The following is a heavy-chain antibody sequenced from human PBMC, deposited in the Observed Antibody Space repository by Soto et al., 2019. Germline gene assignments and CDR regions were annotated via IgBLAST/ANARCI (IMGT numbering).Heavy chain of an antibody. D-gene: IGHD6-19*01. V-gene: IGHV2-70*11. CDR1: GFSLSTSGMC. CDR3: ARTVLYSSGWARKRKSYYFGY. CDR2: IDWDDDK. J-gene: IGHJ4*02. Sequence: VSGPTLVNPTQTLTLTCTFSGFSLSTSGMCVSWIRQPPGKALEWLARIDWDDDKYYSTSLKTRLTIPKDTSKNQVVLTMTNIDPVDTATYYCARTVLYSSGWARKRKSYYFGYWGQGTLVTVSS.